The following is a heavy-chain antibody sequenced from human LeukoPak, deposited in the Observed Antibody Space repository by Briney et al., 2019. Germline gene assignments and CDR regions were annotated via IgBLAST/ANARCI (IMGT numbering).Heavy chain of an antibody. V-gene: IGHV3-48*04. CDR2: ISSSSSTI. CDR1: GFTFSSYS. D-gene: IGHD2/OR15-2a*01. J-gene: IGHJ6*03. CDR3: AREENYYYYMDV. Sequence: GGSPRLSCAASGFTFSSYSMNWVRQAPGKGLEWVSYISSSSSTIYYADSVKGRFTISRDNAKNSLYLQMNSLRAEDTAVYYCAREENYYYYMDVWGKGTTVTVSS.